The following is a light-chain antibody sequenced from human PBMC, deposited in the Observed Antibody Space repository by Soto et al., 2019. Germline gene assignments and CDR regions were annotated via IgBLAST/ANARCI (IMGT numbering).Light chain of an antibody. Sequence: DGQMSQSPASGSAWVGYRVTLACRASQVISNSLAWYQQKPGKAPRLLIYAAFTLQGGVPSRFSGRGSGTDFFLTISSLQPEDFATYYCQQAYIFPFSFGGGTKVDIK. J-gene: IGKJ4*01. CDR2: AAF. CDR1: QVISNS. V-gene: IGKV1-12*02. CDR3: QQAYIFPFS.